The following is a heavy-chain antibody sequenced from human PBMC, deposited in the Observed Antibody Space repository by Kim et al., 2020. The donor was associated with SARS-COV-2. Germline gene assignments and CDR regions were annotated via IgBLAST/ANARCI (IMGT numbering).Heavy chain of an antibody. Sequence: ASVKVSCKASGYTFTSYGISWVRQAPGQGLEWMGWISAYNGNTNYAQKLQGRVTMTTDTSTSTAYMELRSLRSDDTAVYYCARVAPIAAAGTWFYYYYGMDVWGQGTTVTVSS. J-gene: IGHJ6*02. CDR2: ISAYNGNT. CDR1: GYTFTSYG. CDR3: ARVAPIAAAGTWFYYYYGMDV. V-gene: IGHV1-18*04. D-gene: IGHD6-13*01.